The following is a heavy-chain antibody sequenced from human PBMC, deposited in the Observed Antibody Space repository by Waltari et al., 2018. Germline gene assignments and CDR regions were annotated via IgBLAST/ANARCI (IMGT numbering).Heavy chain of an antibody. V-gene: IGHV4-39*01. CDR3: ARPGRVGGGSLMGLDY. D-gene: IGHD2-15*01. Sequence: QLQLQESGPGLGKTSATLSPTCYVSGGSIRRTSYHWGWIRQPPGKGLEWIGSFSYNGNTYYNPSLKSRVTISVDTSKNQFSLQLTSVTAADTAMYYCARPGRVGGGSLMGLDYWGQGTLVTVSS. J-gene: IGHJ4*02. CDR2: FSYNGNT. CDR1: GGSIRRTSYH.